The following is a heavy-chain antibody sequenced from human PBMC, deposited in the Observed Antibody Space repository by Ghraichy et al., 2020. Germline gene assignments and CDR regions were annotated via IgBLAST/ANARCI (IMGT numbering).Heavy chain of an antibody. J-gene: IGHJ6*02. CDR1: GFTFSSYS. CDR2: ISSSSSSI. Sequence: GGSLRLSCAASGFTFSSYSVTWVRQAPGKGLEWVSSISSSSSSIYYADSLKGRFTISRDNDKNSLYLQMNSLRAEDTAVYYCARNLYGITASYYYYGMDVWGQGTTVTVSS. CDR3: ARNLYGITASYYYYGMDV. D-gene: IGHD1-20*01. V-gene: IGHV3-21*01.